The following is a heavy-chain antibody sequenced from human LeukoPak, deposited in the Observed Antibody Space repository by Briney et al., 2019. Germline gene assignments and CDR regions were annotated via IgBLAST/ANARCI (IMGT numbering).Heavy chain of an antibody. CDR1: GFTFSNYA. Sequence: GGSLRLSCAASGFTFSNYAMSWVRQAPGKGLEWVTFIVRSGGSTYYADSVSGRFTISRDNSKNTLYLRMNSLRAEDTAIYYCAKRESSGSNYFDYWGQGTLVTVSS. CDR3: AKRESSGSNYFDY. CDR2: IVRSGGST. J-gene: IGHJ4*02. V-gene: IGHV3-23*01. D-gene: IGHD6-19*01.